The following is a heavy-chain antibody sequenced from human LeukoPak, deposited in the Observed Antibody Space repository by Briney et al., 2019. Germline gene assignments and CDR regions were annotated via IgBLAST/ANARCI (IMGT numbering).Heavy chain of an antibody. J-gene: IGHJ4*02. Sequence: GGSLRLSCAASGFTFDDYAMHWVRHAPGKGLEWVSGISWNSGSIGYADSVKGRFTISRDNAKNSLYLQMNSLRAEDTALYYCAKDRYSSSWYPDYWGQGTLVTVSS. CDR3: AKDRYSSSWYPDY. CDR1: GFTFDDYA. CDR2: ISWNSGSI. V-gene: IGHV3-9*01. D-gene: IGHD6-13*01.